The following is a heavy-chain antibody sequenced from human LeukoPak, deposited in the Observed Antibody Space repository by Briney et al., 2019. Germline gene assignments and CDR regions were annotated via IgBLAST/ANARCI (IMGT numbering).Heavy chain of an antibody. CDR3: ARRYCSSTSCPFDY. J-gene: IGHJ4*02. D-gene: IGHD2-2*01. CDR2: MYYSGSA. V-gene: IGHV4-59*01. Sequence: SETLSLTCTVFGGSISGSYWSWIRQPPGKGLEWIGYMYYSGSANYNPSLKSRVTISVDTSKNHFSLKLSSVTAADTAVYYCARRYCSSTSCPFDYWGQGTLVTVSS. CDR1: GGSISGSY.